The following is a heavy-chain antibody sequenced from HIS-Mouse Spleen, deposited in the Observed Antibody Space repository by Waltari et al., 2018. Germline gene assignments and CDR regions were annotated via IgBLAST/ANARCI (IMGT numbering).Heavy chain of an antibody. CDR3: AKDERFVIAVAGLDAFDI. CDR1: GFTFSSYA. Sequence: EVQLLESGGGLVQPGGSLRLSCAASGFTFSSYAMSWVRQAPGKGLEWVSAISGSGGSTYYADSVKGRFTISRDNSKNTLDLQMNSLRAEDTAVYYCAKDERFVIAVAGLDAFDIWGQGTMVTVSS. D-gene: IGHD6-19*01. V-gene: IGHV3-23*01. CDR2: ISGSGGST. J-gene: IGHJ3*02.